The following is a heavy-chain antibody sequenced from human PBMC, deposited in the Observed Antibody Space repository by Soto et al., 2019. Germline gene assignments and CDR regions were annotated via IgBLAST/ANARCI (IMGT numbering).Heavy chain of an antibody. CDR3: ARGVYDFWSGHPKGLDY. CDR2: IRTKPNSSAT. D-gene: IGHD3-3*01. J-gene: IGHJ4*02. CDR1: GFIFRGSA. V-gene: IGHV3-73*02. Sequence: EVQLVESGGGLVQRGGSLKLSCAASGFIFRGSAMHWVRQASGKGLEWVGRIRTKPNSSATAYVVSEKGRFTISRDDSRNTAYLQMNSLKTEDTAVYYCARGVYDFWSGHPKGLDYWGQGTVVTVSS.